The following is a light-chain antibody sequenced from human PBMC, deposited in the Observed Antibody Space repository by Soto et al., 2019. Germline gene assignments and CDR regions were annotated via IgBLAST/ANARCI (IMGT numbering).Light chain of an antibody. V-gene: IGKV3-15*01. CDR2: GAS. J-gene: IGKJ2*01. Sequence: EIVMTQSPATLSVSTGERATLYCRASQSVSSNLAWYQQKPGQAPRLLIYGASTRATGIPARFSGSGSGTEFTLTISSLQSEDFAVYYCQQYNNWPYTFGQGTKLEIK. CDR3: QQYNNWPYT. CDR1: QSVSSN.